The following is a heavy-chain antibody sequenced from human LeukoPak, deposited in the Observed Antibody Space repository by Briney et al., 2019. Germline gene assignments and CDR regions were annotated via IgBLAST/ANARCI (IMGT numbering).Heavy chain of an antibody. Sequence: SETLSLTCSVSSDAINSRSVYWGWIRQAPGKGLDWIGTVHYTGSNYYNPSLKSRLTISIDTSRNQFSLKLSSVTAADTAVYYCARLHLWFARVDHWGQGTLVTVSS. J-gene: IGHJ5*02. CDR2: VHYTGSN. CDR3: ARLHLWFARVDH. CDR1: SDAINSRSVY. D-gene: IGHD3-10*01. V-gene: IGHV4-39*01.